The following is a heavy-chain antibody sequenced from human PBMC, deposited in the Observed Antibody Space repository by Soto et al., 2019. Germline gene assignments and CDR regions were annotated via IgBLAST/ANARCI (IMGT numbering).Heavy chain of an antibody. CDR3: ARAPGWFDP. CDR2: INPNSGGT. Sequence: ASVKVSCKASGYAFTGYYMHWVRQAPGQGLEWMGWINPNSGGTNYAQKFQGRVTITADESTSTAYMELSSLRSEDTAVYYCARAPGWFDPWGQGTLVTVSS. CDR1: GYAFTGYY. V-gene: IGHV1-2*02. J-gene: IGHJ5*02.